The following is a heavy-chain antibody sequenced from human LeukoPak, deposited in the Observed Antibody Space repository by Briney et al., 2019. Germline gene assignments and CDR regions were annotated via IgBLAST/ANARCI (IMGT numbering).Heavy chain of an antibody. CDR2: ISYDGSKQ. D-gene: IGHD6-19*01. Sequence: GGSLRLSCATSGFTFTDYYMSWIRQAPGKGLEWVAVISYDGSKQYYADSVKGRFTISRDNSKNTLYLQMNSLRAEDTAVYYCAKVASGWYGDSYYMDVWGKGTTVTVSS. V-gene: IGHV3-30*18. CDR1: GFTFTDYY. J-gene: IGHJ6*03. CDR3: AKVASGWYGDSYYMDV.